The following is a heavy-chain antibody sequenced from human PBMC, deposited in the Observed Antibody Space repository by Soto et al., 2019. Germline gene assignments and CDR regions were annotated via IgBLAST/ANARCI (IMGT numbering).Heavy chain of an antibody. Sequence: GGSLRLSCAASGFTFSSYAMSWVRQAPGKGLEWVSAISGSGGSTYYADSVKGRFTISRDNSKNTLYLQMNSLRAEDTAVYYCAKDYYYDRSGYDPFDIWGQGKMVTVSS. CDR2: ISGSGGST. CDR3: AKDYYYDRSGYDPFDI. CDR1: GFTFSSYA. J-gene: IGHJ3*02. V-gene: IGHV3-23*01. D-gene: IGHD3-22*01.